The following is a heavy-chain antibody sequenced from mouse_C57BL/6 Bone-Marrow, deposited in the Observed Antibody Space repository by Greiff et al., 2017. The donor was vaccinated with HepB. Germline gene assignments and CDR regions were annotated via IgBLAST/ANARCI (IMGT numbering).Heavy chain of an antibody. CDR1: GYTFTEYT. CDR2: FYPGSGSI. D-gene: IGHD1-1*01. CDR3: ARQEVLVMGYYYGTGFDY. Sequence: VQLQQSGAELVKPGASVKLSCKASGYTFTEYTIHWVKQRSGQGLEWIGWFYPGSGSIKYNEKFKDKATLTADKSSSTVYMELSRLTSEDSAVYFCARQEVLVMGYYYGTGFDYWGQGTTLTVSS. V-gene: IGHV1-62-2*01. J-gene: IGHJ2*01.